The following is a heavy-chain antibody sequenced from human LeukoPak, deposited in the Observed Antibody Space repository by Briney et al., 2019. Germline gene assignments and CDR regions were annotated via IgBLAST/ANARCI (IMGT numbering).Heavy chain of an antibody. CDR1: GFTFSSYG. D-gene: IGHD6-13*01. Sequence: GGSLRLSCAASGFTFSSYGMHWVRQAPGKGLEWVAFIRYDGSNKYYADSVKGRFTISRDNSKNTLYLQMNSLRAEDTAVYYCAKDRDSSSWYGGDYWGQGTLVTVSS. CDR3: AKDRDSSSWYGGDY. CDR2: IRYDGSNK. V-gene: IGHV3-30*02. J-gene: IGHJ4*02.